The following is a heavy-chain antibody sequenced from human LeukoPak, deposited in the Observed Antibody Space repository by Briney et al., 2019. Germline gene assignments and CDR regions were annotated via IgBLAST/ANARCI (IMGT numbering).Heavy chain of an antibody. CDR3: AKVLYDFWSGYYGDPLDY. V-gene: IGHV3-64*01. Sequence: GGSLRLSCAASGFTFSSYAMHWVRQAPGKGLDYVSAISSNGGSTYYANSVKGRFTISRDNSKNTLYLQMGSLRAEDMAVYYCAKVLYDFWSGYYGDPLDYWGQGTLVTVSS. CDR2: ISSNGGST. J-gene: IGHJ4*02. D-gene: IGHD3-3*01. CDR1: GFTFSSYA.